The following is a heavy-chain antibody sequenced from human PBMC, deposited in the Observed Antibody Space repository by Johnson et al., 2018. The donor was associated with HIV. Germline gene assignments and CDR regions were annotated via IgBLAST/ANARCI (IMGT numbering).Heavy chain of an antibody. D-gene: IGHD4-17*01. CDR1: GFTFSDYY. CDR3: AREKLGSTEYDAFEI. J-gene: IGHJ3*02. Sequence: QVQLVESGGGLVKPGGSPRLSCAASGFTFSDYYMSWIRQAPGKGLEWVSSISSIGTTMYYADSVKGRFTISRNNVRNSLYLQMSSLRASDTAVYYCAREKLGSTEYDAFEIWGQGTMVTVSS. CDR2: ISSIGTTM. V-gene: IGHV3-11*04.